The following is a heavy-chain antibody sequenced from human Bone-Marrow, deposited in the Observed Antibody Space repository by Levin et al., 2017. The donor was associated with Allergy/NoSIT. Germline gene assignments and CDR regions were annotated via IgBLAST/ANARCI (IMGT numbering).Heavy chain of an antibody. Sequence: AASVKVSCKASGYTFTSYAIQWVRQATGQRLEWMGWINAGNGGTKYSQRFQGRVTITRDTSANTAYMELTSLTSEDTAVYYCARDIVYSSSGSDYWGQGTLVTVSS. D-gene: IGHD3-22*01. CDR2: INAGNGGT. CDR1: GYTFTSYA. CDR3: ARDIVYSSSGSDY. V-gene: IGHV1-3*01. J-gene: IGHJ4*02.